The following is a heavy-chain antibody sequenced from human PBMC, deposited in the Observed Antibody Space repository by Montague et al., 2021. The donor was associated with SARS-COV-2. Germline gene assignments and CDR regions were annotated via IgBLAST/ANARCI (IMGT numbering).Heavy chain of an antibody. CDR2: ISSSGTT. D-gene: IGHD3-3*01. J-gene: IGHJ6*02. V-gene: IGHV4-59*01. CDR3: ARESRLKYLEWSGSRYDYYGMDV. CDR1: GGSIGAYY. Sequence: SETLSLTCTVSGGSIGAYYWSWIRQPPGKGPEWIAYISSSGTTNYNPSLKSRITVSVDTSRNQLSLKLSSVTAADSAVYYCARESRLKYLEWSGSRYDYYGMDVWDQGTTVTVSS.